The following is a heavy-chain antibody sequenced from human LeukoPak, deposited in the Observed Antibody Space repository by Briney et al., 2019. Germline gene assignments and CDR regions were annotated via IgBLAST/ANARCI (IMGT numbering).Heavy chain of an antibody. CDR2: IYYSGST. Sequence: PSETLSLTCTVSGGSISSYYWSWIRQPPGKGLEWIGYIYYSGSTNYNPSLKSRVTISVDTSKNQFSLKLSSVTAADTAVYYCARDGSTHDYGDYGDAFDIWGQGTMVTVSS. D-gene: IGHD4-17*01. CDR1: GGSISSYY. J-gene: IGHJ3*02. CDR3: ARDGSTHDYGDYGDAFDI. V-gene: IGHV4-59*01.